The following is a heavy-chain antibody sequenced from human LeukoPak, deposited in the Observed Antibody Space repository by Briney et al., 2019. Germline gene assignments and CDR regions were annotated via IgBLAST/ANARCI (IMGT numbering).Heavy chain of an antibody. J-gene: IGHJ4*02. Sequence: SETLSLTCTVSGGSISSSSYYWGWIRQPPGKGLEWIGSIYYSGSTYYNPSLKSRVTISVDTSKNQFSLKLSSVTAADTAVYYCARSSGMATIEVFDYWGQGTLVTVSS. CDR1: GGSISSSSYY. CDR3: ARSSGMATIEVFDY. D-gene: IGHD5-24*01. V-gene: IGHV4-39*01. CDR2: IYYSGST.